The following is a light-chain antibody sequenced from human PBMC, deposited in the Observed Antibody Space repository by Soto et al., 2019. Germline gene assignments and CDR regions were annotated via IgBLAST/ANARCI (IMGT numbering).Light chain of an antibody. V-gene: IGLV2-14*01. CDR3: SSYTRSSTPV. Sequence: QSVLTQPASVSGSPGQSITISCTGTSSDVGGYNYVSWYQQHPGKAPKLMIYEVSNRPSGVSNRFSGSKSVNTASLTISGLQAEDEADYYCSSYTRSSTPVFGGGTQLTGL. CDR1: SSDVGGYNY. J-gene: IGLJ2*01. CDR2: EVS.